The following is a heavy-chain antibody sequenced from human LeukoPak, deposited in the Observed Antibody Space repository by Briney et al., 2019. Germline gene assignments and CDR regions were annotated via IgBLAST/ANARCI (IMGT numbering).Heavy chain of an antibody. Sequence: ASVKVSCKASGGTFISYAISWVRQAPGQGLEWMGRIIPIFGTANSAQKYQGRVTNTTDESTSTAYMELSSLRSEDTAVYYCAREEAAAALPFDYWGQGTLVTVCS. D-gene: IGHD6-13*01. V-gene: IGHV1-69*05. CDR1: GGTFISYA. CDR3: AREEAAAALPFDY. J-gene: IGHJ4*02. CDR2: IIPIFGTA.